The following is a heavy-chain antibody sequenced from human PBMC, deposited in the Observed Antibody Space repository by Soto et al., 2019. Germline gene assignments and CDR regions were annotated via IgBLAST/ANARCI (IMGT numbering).Heavy chain of an antibody. CDR1: GGSISSGGYY. Sequence: QAQLQESGPGLVKPSQTLSLTCTVSGGSISSGGYYWSWIRQHPGKGLEWIGYIYYSGSTYYNPSLQSRVTISVDTSKNQFSLKLSSVTAADTAVYYCASPGKGGSGSYLDVWGKGTTVTVSS. V-gene: IGHV4-31*03. CDR2: IYYSGST. J-gene: IGHJ6*04. CDR3: ASPGKGGSGSYLDV. D-gene: IGHD3-10*01.